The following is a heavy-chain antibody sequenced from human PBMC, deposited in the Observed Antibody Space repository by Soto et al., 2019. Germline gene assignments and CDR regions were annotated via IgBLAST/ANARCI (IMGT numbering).Heavy chain of an antibody. CDR1: RFTFTNYA. Sequence: EVQLLESGGGLVQPGGSLRLSCAASRFTFTNYAMTWVRQAPGKGLEWVSTISGRGDDTYYADSAKGRFTISRDNSKDTLYLEMTSLRVEDTGVYYCARDTGRASADLWGQGTLVTVSS. J-gene: IGHJ5*02. CDR3: ARDTGRASADL. CDR2: ISGRGDDT. D-gene: IGHD6-13*01. V-gene: IGHV3-23*01.